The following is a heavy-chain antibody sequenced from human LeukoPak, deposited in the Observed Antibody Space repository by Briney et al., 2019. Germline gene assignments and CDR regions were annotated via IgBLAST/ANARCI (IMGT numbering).Heavy chain of an antibody. CDR3: AKGSGNTVDY. J-gene: IGHJ4*02. V-gene: IGHV3-30*02. CDR1: GFTFSSYG. D-gene: IGHD2/OR15-2a*01. CDR2: IRYDGSNK. Sequence: PGGSLRLSCAASGFTFSSYGMHWVRQAPGKGLEWVAFIRYDGSNKYYADSVKGRFTISRDNSKNTLYLQMNSLRAEDTAVYYCAKGSGNTVDYWGQGTLVTVSS.